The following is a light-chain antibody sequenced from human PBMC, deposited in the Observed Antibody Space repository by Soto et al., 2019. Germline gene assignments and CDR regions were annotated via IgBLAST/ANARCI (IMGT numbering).Light chain of an antibody. V-gene: IGKV3-15*01. CDR2: GAS. Sequence: IGMSQSPAALSVSPGERATLSCRASQSVSSNLAWYQQKPGQAPRLLIYGASTRATGIPARFSGSGSGTEFTLTISRLEPEDFAVYYCHQYGNSPLTFGGGTKV. J-gene: IGKJ4*01. CDR1: QSVSSN. CDR3: HQYGNSPLT.